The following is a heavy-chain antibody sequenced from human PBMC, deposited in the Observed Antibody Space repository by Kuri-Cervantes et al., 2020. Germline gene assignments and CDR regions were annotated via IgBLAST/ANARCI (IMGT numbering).Heavy chain of an antibody. CDR3: AGTRFLEWLPSPNWFDP. Sequence: ASVKVSCKASGYTFTGYYMHWVRQAPGQGLEWMGWINPNSGGTNYAQKFQGRVTMTTDTSTSTAYMELRSLRSDDTAVYYCAGTRFLEWLPSPNWFDPWGQGTLVTVSS. CDR2: INPNSGGT. V-gene: IGHV1-2*02. J-gene: IGHJ5*02. D-gene: IGHD3-3*01. CDR1: GYTFTGYY.